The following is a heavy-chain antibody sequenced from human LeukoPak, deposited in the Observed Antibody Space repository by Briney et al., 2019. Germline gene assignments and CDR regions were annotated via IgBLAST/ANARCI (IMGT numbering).Heavy chain of an antibody. Sequence: SETLSLTCAVYGGSFSGYYWSWIRQPPGEGLEWIGEINHSGSTNYNPSLKSRVTISVDTSKNQFSLKLSSVTAADTAVYYCARPGWRGYSYGYNYWGQGTLVTVSS. V-gene: IGHV4-34*01. CDR3: ARPGWRGYSYGYNY. D-gene: IGHD5-18*01. CDR2: INHSGST. CDR1: GGSFSGYY. J-gene: IGHJ4*02.